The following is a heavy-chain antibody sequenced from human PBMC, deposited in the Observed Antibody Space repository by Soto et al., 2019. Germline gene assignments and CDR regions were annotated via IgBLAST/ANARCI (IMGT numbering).Heavy chain of an antibody. CDR1: GFTFSSYG. Sequence: GGSLRLSCAASGFTFSSYGMHWVRQAPGKGLEWVAVISYDGSNKYYADSAKGRFTISRDNSKNTLYLQMNSLRAEDTAVYYCAKGQFGDYANWFDPWGQGTLVTVSS. V-gene: IGHV3-30*18. J-gene: IGHJ5*02. D-gene: IGHD4-17*01. CDR3: AKGQFGDYANWFDP. CDR2: ISYDGSNK.